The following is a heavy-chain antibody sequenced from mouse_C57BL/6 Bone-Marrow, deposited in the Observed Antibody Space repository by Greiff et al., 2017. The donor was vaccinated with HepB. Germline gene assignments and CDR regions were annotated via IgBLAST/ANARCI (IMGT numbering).Heavy chain of an antibody. V-gene: IGHV1-82*01. CDR1: GYAFSSSW. D-gene: IGHD1-1*01. CDR2: IYPGDGDT. Sequence: VQLQKSGAELVRPGTSVKISCKASGYAFSSSWMNWVKQRPGKGLEWIGRIYPGDGDTNYNGKFKGKATLTADKSSSTAYMQLSSLTSEDSAVYFCANYYGSRYWGQGTTLTVSS. CDR3: ANYYGSRY. J-gene: IGHJ2*01.